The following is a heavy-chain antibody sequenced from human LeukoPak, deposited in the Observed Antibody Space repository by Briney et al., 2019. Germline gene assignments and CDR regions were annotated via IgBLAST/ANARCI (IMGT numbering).Heavy chain of an antibody. J-gene: IGHJ6*02. Sequence: PGGSLRLSCAASGFTFSSYAMSWVRQAPGKGLEWVSAISGSGGSTYYADSVKGRVTISRDNSKNTLYLQMNSLRAEDTAVYYCAKDRYSSGWYDYYYYGMDVWGQGTTVTVSS. CDR3: AKDRYSSGWYDYYYYGMDV. D-gene: IGHD6-19*01. V-gene: IGHV3-23*01. CDR2: ISGSGGST. CDR1: GFTFSSYA.